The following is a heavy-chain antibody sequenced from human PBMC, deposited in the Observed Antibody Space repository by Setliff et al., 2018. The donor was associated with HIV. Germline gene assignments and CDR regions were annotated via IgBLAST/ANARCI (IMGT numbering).Heavy chain of an antibody. CDR3: ARRGDFFYYAMDV. Sequence: LSLTCAVSGGSMRSSGYSWTWIRQAPGKGPEWVGYIYYSGNAYYNPSLKSRVTISVDRSKNQFSLKLSSVTAADTAVYYCARRGDFFYYAMDVWGQGTTVTVSS. CDR1: GGSMRSSGYS. CDR2: IYYSGNA. J-gene: IGHJ6*02. V-gene: IGHV4-30-2*01.